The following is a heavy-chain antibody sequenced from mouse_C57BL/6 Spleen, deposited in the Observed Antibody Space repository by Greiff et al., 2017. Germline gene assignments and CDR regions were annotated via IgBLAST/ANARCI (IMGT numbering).Heavy chain of an antibody. J-gene: IGHJ3*01. V-gene: IGHV1-55*01. CDR3: ARKLGQGFAY. CDR1: GYTFTSYW. CDR2: IYPGSGST. Sequence: QVHVKQSGAELVKPGASVKMSCKASGYTFTSYWITWVKQRPGQGLEWIGDIYPGSGSTNYNEKFKSKATLTVDTSSSTAYMQLSSLTSEDSAVYYCARKLGQGFAYWGQGTLVTVSA. D-gene: IGHD4-1*01.